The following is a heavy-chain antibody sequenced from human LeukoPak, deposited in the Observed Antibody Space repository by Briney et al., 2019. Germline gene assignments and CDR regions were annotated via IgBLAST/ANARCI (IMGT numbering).Heavy chain of an antibody. CDR2: INAGNGNT. V-gene: IGHV1-3*01. J-gene: IGHJ3*02. CDR3: AKDEKGYYHDTSGYPDAFDI. Sequence: ASVKASCKASGYTFTSYAMHWVRQAPGQRLEWMGWINAGNGNTKYSQKFQDRVTVTRDTSTSTAYMELSSLRSEDTAVYYCAKDEKGYYHDTSGYPDAFDIWGQGTMVTVSS. D-gene: IGHD3-22*01. CDR1: GYTFTSYA.